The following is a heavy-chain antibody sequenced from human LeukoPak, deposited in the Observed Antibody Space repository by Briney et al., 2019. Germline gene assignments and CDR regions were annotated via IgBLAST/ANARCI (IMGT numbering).Heavy chain of an antibody. V-gene: IGHV3-11*06. Sequence: PGGSLRLSCVASGFTFSDRYMTWIRQAPGKGLEWVARIGDDSTYTNYADSVKGRFSISRDNAKKSLYLQMDSLRAEDTAVYYCARDMTALDYWGPGTLVTVSS. CDR3: ARDMTALDY. D-gene: IGHD2-21*02. CDR1: GFTFSDRY. J-gene: IGHJ4*02. CDR2: IGDDSTYT.